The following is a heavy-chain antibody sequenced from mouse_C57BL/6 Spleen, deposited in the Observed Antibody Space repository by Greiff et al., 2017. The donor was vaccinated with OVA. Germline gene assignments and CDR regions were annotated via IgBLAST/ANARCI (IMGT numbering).Heavy chain of an antibody. CDR1: GYSITSGYD. CDR3: ARDGDYGSSYNAMDY. J-gene: IGHJ4*01. Sequence: EVQLQESGPGMVKPSQSLSLTCTVTGYSITSGYDWHWFRHFPGNKLEWMGYISYSGSTNYNPSLKSRISITHDTSKNHFFLKLNSVTTEDTATYYCARDGDYGSSYNAMDYWGQGTSVTVSS. V-gene: IGHV3-1*01. CDR2: ISYSGST. D-gene: IGHD1-1*01.